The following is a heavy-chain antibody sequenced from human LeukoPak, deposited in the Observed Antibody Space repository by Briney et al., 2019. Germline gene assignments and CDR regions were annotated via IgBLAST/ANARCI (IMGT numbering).Heavy chain of an antibody. Sequence: ASVKVSCKASGGTFSSYAISWVGQAPGQGLEWVGGIIPIFGTANYAQKFQGRVTITTDESTSTAYMELSSLRSEDTAVYYCARGDRYCSSTSCRHLFFDYWGQGTLVTVSS. D-gene: IGHD2-2*01. CDR2: IIPIFGTA. CDR1: GGTFSSYA. V-gene: IGHV1-69*05. J-gene: IGHJ4*02. CDR3: ARGDRYCSSTSCRHLFFDY.